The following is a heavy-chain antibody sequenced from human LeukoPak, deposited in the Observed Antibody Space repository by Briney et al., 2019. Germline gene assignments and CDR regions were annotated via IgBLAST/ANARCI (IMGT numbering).Heavy chain of an antibody. CDR3: ARDGGGSFDY. Sequence: GGSLRLSCSASGFTFISYWMHWVRQAPGKGLVWVSRINSDGSSTRYADFVKGRFTISRDNAKNTLYLQMNSLRAEDTAVYYCARDGGGSFDYWGQGTLVTVSS. V-gene: IGHV3-74*01. CDR1: GFTFISYW. J-gene: IGHJ4*02. CDR2: INSDGSST. D-gene: IGHD2-15*01.